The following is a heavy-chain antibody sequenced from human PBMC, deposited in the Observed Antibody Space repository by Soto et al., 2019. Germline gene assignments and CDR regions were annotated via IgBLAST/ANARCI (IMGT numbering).Heavy chain of an antibody. D-gene: IGHD3-9*01. CDR3: ARGRGLRYFDRLYYFDY. J-gene: IGHJ4*02. CDR1: GYTFTGYY. CDR2: ISPNSGGT. V-gene: IGHV1-2*04. Sequence: SSVKVSCKASGYTFTGYYMHWVRQAPGQGLEWMGWISPNSGGTNYAQKFQGWVTMTRDTSISTAYMELSRLRSDDTAVYYCARGRGLRYFDRLYYFDYWGQGTLVTVSS.